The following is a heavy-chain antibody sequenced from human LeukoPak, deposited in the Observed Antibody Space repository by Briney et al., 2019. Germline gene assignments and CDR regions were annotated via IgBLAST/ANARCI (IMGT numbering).Heavy chain of an antibody. V-gene: IGHV3-23*01. CDR3: ARDPNGDYIGAFDF. J-gene: IGHJ3*01. Sequence: PGGSLKLSCVASGFTFSTYAMMWVRQAPGKGLEWVSAIRASDGYTEYADSVKGRFTISRDNSKKTLYLQMRSLRAEDTAIYYCARDPNGDYIGAFDFGGQGTSVTVSS. CDR2: IRASDGYT. D-gene: IGHD4-17*01. CDR1: GFTFSTYA.